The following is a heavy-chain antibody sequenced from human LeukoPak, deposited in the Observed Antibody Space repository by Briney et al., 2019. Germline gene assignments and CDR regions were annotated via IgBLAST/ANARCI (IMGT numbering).Heavy chain of an antibody. V-gene: IGHV1-3*01. CDR3: ARDPLTGYLDH. J-gene: IGHJ4*02. D-gene: IGHD3-9*01. CDR1: GYTFTDYA. CDR2: INADNGNT. Sequence: ASVKVSCKASGYTFTDYAIHWVRQAPGQRLEWMGWINADNGNTKYSQKFQGRVTITRDTSASTAYMVLSSLRSEDTAVYYCARDPLTGYLDHWGQGTLVTVSS.